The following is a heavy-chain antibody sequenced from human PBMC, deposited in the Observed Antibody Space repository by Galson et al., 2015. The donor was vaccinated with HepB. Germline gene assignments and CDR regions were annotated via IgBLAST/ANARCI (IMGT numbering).Heavy chain of an antibody. CDR2: ISAYNSNT. D-gene: IGHD5-12*01. CDR3: ARVSGYDYEIGGDY. Sequence: SVKVSCKASGYTFTSYGISWVRQAPGQGLEWMGWISAYNSNTNYAQKLQGRVTMTTDTSTSTAYMELRSLRSDDTAVYYCARVSGYDYEIGGDYWGQGTLVTVSS. CDR1: GYTFTSYG. V-gene: IGHV1-18*01. J-gene: IGHJ4*02.